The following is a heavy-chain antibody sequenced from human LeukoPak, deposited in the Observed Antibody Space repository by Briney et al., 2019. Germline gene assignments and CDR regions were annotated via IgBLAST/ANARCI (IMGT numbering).Heavy chain of an antibody. V-gene: IGHV3-30*18. CDR2: ISYDGSNK. CDR1: GFTFSSYG. D-gene: IGHD3-9*01. Sequence: TGRSLRLSCASPGFTFSSYGMHWVRQAPGKGLEWVAVISYDGSNKYYADSVKGRFTISRDNSKDTLYLQMNSLRADDTAVYYCAKGLRYSDNWGQGTLVTVSS. CDR3: AKGLRYSDN. J-gene: IGHJ4*02.